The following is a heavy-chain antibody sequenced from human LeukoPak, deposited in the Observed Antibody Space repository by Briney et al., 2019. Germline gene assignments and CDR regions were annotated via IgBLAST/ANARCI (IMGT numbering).Heavy chain of an antibody. V-gene: IGHV3-21*06. CDR1: GFSFSSGT. J-gene: IGHJ3*01. Sequence: GGSVRLSCAASGFSFSSGTMNWVRQAPGKALEWVSSLSGSGRLIWCAGSVKGRFTISRDNAANSLFLQMNSLRVEDTAVYYCARDLQTGLAFDAWGQGTVVAVSS. D-gene: IGHD7-27*01. CDR3: ARDLQTGLAFDA. CDR2: LSGSGRLI.